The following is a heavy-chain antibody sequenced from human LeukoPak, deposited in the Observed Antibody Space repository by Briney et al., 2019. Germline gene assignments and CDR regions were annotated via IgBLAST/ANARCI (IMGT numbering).Heavy chain of an antibody. CDR3: ARDQEAFDY. J-gene: IGHJ4*02. V-gene: IGHV1-46*01. CDR2: IYPRDGST. CDR1: GYSFTSNY. Sequence: ASVKVSCKASGYSFTSNYKHWVRQAPGQGLEWMGMIYPRDGSTSYAQKFQGRVTVTRDTSTSTVHMELSGLRSEDTAVHYCARDQEAFDYWGQGTLVTVSS.